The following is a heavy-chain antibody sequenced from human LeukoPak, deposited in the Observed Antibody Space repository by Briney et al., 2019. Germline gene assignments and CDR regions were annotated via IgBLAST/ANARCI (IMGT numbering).Heavy chain of an antibody. V-gene: IGHV4-59*08. Sequence: SETLSLTCTVSGGSISSYYWSWIRQPPGKGLEWIGYIHNSGSTNYNPSLKSRVTISVDTSKNQFSLKVSSVTAADTAVYYCARASYSSSWYAVDNWGQGTLVTVSS. CDR2: IHNSGST. CDR3: ARASYSSSWYAVDN. D-gene: IGHD6-13*01. CDR1: GGSISSYY. J-gene: IGHJ4*02.